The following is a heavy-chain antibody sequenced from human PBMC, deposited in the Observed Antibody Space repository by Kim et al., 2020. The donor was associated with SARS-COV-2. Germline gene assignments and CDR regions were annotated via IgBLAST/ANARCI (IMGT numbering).Heavy chain of an antibody. Sequence: SETLSLTCTVSGGSISSYYWSWIRQPPGKGLEWIGYIYYSGSTNYNPSLKSRVTISVDTSKNQFSLQLSSVTAADTAVYFCARHLKVGYYGMDVWGQGTTVTVSS. CDR2: IYYSGST. J-gene: IGHJ6*02. CDR3: ARHLKVGYYGMDV. CDR1: GGSISSYY. D-gene: IGHD3-10*01. V-gene: IGHV4-59*08.